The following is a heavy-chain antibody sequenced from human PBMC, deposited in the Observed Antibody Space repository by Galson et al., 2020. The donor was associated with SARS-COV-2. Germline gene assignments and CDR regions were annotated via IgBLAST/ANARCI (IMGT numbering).Heavy chain of an antibody. V-gene: IGHV3-48*02. D-gene: IGHD2-21*02. CDR1: GFTFSSYS. J-gene: IGHJ3*02. CDR2: ISSSSSTI. Sequence: TGGSLRLSCAASGFTFSSYSMNWVRQAPGKGLEWVSYISSSSSTIYYADSVKGRFTISRDNAKNSLYLQMNSLRDEDTAVYYCATAYCGGDCYPAFDIWGQGTMVTVSS. CDR3: ATAYCGGDCYPAFDI.